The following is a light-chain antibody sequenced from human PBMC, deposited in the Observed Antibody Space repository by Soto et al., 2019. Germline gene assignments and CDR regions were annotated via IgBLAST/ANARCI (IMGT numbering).Light chain of an antibody. CDR3: QQRSNCPWT. J-gene: IGKJ1*01. CDR1: QSISSY. Sequence: EIVLTQSPATLSLPPGERATLSCRASQSISSYLAWYQLKPGQAPRLLIYDASNRATGVPARFSGIGSGTDFTLTISSLEAADFEVYFCQQRSNCPWTFGQGTKVEIK. V-gene: IGKV3-11*01. CDR2: DAS.